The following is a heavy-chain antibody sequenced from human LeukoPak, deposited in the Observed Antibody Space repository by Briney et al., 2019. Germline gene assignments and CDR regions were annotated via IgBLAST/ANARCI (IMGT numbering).Heavy chain of an antibody. CDR2: LNPNSGGT. Sequence: ASVKVSCKASGYTFTGYYMHWVRQAPGQGLEWMGWLNPNSGGTNYAQKFLGRVTMTRVTSISTAYMELSRLRSDETAVYYCARKDVRTSCYTYWGQGTLVTVPS. CDR3: ARKDVRTSCYTY. D-gene: IGHD2-2*02. J-gene: IGHJ4*02. CDR1: GYTFTGYY. V-gene: IGHV1-2*02.